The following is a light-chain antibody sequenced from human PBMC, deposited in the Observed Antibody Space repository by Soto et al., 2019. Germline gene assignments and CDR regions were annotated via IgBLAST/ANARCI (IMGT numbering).Light chain of an antibody. Sequence: EIVLTQSPDTLSLSPGERATLSCRASQSVSSTFLAWYQQKPGQAPRVLIYGSSVRAAGIPDRFSGSGSGTDFTLTISRLEPVDFAVYYCQQYDSSRTFGQGTKVEMK. J-gene: IGKJ1*01. V-gene: IGKV3-20*01. CDR2: GSS. CDR1: QSVSSTF. CDR3: QQYDSSRT.